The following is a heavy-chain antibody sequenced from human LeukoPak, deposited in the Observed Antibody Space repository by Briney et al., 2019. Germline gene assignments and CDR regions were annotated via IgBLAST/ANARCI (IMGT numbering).Heavy chain of an antibody. CDR1: GGSISSGGYY. V-gene: IGHV4-30-2*01. CDR2: IYHSGST. CDR3: AREVGWFDP. J-gene: IGHJ5*02. D-gene: IGHD1-26*01. Sequence: SQTLSLTCAVSGGSISSGGYYWSWLRQPPGKGLEWFGYIYHSGSTYYNPSLKSRVTISVDRSKNQFSLKLSSVTAADTAVYYCAREVGWFDPWGQGTLVTVSS.